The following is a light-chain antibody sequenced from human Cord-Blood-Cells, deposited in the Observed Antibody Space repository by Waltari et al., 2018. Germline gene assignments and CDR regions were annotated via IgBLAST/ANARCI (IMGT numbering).Light chain of an antibody. CDR1: PSVLYSSNNKNY. CDR2: WAS. V-gene: IGKV4-1*01. Sequence: DIVMTQSPDSLAVSLGERAPINRKSRPSVLYSSNNKNYLAWYQQKPGQPPKLLIYWASTRESGVPDRFSGSGSGTDFTLTISSLQAEDVAVYYCQQYYSTPYSFGQGTKLEIK. J-gene: IGKJ2*03. CDR3: QQYYSTPYS.